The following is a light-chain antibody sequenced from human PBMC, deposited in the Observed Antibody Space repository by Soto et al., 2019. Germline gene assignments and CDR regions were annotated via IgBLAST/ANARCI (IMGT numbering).Light chain of an antibody. V-gene: IGKV3D-20*02. CDR1: QTLRRTY. Sequence: EIVQMQSPGTLSLSPGERATLSCRASQTLRRTYIAWYQQKPGQAPRVLIYAASSRATGIPARFSGSGSGTDFTLTISSLEPEDFAVYYCQQRIDWPLTFGGGTKVDIK. J-gene: IGKJ4*01. CDR3: QQRIDWPLT. CDR2: AAS.